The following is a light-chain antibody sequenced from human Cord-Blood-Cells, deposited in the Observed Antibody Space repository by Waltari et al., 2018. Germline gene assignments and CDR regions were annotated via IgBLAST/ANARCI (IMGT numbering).Light chain of an antibody. CDR1: SSDVGGYNY. V-gene: IGLV2-14*01. CDR2: DVS. J-gene: IGLJ1*01. CDR3: SSYTSSSTLYV. Sequence: QSALTQPASVSGSPGPSITISCTGTSSDVGGYNYASWYQQHPGKAPKLMIYDVSNRPSGVSNRFSGSKSGNTASLTISGLQAEDEADYYCSSYTSSSTLYVFGTGTKVTVL.